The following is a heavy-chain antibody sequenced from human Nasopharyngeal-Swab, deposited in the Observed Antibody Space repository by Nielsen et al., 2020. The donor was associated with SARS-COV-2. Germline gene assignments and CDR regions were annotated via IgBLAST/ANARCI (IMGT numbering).Heavy chain of an antibody. CDR1: GFTFRNYA. V-gene: IGHV3-23*01. CDR3: ARGLESSGFSLFPEYYFDY. CDR2: ISGLGGST. Sequence: GGSLRLSCAASGFTFRNYAMSWVRQAPGKGLEWISAISGLGGSTYYADSVKGRFTISRDNSKNTLYLQMNSLRAEDTAVYYCARGLESSGFSLFPEYYFDYWGQGTLVTVSS. J-gene: IGHJ4*02. D-gene: IGHD6-19*01.